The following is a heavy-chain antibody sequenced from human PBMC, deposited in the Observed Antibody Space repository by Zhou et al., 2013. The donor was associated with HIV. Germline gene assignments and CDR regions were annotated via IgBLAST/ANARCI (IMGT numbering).Heavy chain of an antibody. D-gene: IGHD2-15*01. Sequence: QRQLVQSGPEVKTPGTSVKVSCKASGFTFSNSAIQWVRQVRGHRPEWMGWIVVGNGNTDYAQKYQGRVTITRDMSTTVVFMEVNSLTSDDTAVYYCAAGEGDCSGGNCRLAAFDIWGQGTLVTVSS. CDR1: GFTFSNSA. V-gene: IGHV1-58*02. J-gene: IGHJ3*02. CDR2: IVVGNGNT. CDR3: AAGEGDCSGGNCRLAAFDI.